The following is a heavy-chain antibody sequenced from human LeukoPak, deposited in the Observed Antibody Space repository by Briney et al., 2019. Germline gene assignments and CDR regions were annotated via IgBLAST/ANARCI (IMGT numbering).Heavy chain of an antibody. CDR2: IYTSGST. CDR3: ARSSGYLFDY. D-gene: IGHD3-22*01. CDR1: GGSISSGSYY. V-gene: IGHV4-61*02. J-gene: IGHJ4*02. Sequence: SQTLSLTCTVSGGSISSGSYYWSWIRQPAGKGLEWIGRIYTSGSTNYNPSLKSRVTISVDTSKNQFSLKLSSVTAADTAVYYCARSSGYLFDYWGQGTLVTVSS.